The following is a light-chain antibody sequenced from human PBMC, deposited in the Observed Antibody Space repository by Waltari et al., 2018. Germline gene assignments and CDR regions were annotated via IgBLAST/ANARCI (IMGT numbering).Light chain of an antibody. CDR3: QQRSNWQGLT. V-gene: IGKV3-11*01. CDR1: QSVSSY. CDR2: DAS. J-gene: IGKJ4*01. Sequence: EIVLTQSPATLSLSPGERVTLSCRASQSVSSYLAWYQQKPGQAPRLLIYDASNRATGITARFSGSGSGTDFTLTISSLEPEDCAVYYCQQRSNWQGLTFGGGTKVEIK.